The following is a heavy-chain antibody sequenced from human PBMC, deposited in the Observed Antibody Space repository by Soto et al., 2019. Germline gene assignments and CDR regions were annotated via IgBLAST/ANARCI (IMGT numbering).Heavy chain of an antibody. D-gene: IGHD2-2*01. CDR2: ISSSGSTI. CDR3: ASDIVVVPAAPWDAFDI. CDR1: GFTFSDYY. J-gene: IGHJ3*02. V-gene: IGHV3-11*01. Sequence: ESGGGLVKPGGSLRLSCAASGFTFSDYYMSWIRQALGKGLEWVSYISSSGSTIYYADSVKGRFTISRDNAKNSLYLQMNSLRAEDTAVYYCASDIVVVPAAPWDAFDIWGQGTMVTVSS.